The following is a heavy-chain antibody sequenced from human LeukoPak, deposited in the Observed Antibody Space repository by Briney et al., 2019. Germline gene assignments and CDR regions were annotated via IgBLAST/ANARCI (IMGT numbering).Heavy chain of an antibody. CDR3: ARSGSYCSGGSCPDY. J-gene: IGHJ4*02. D-gene: IGHD2-15*01. CDR2: IIPIFGTA. Sequence: SVKVSCKASGGTFSSYAISWVRQAPGQGLEWMGGIIPIFGTANYAQKFQGRVTITADESTSTAYMELSSLRSEDTAVYYCARSGSYCSGGSCPDYWGQGTLVTVSS. CDR1: GGTFSSYA. V-gene: IGHV1-69*13.